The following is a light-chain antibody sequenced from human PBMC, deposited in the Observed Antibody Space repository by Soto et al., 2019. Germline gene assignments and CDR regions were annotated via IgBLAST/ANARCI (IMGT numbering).Light chain of an antibody. CDR1: QSVNSN. Sequence: ETVMTQSPATLSVSPGERATLSCRARQSVNSNLAWYQQKPGQAPRLLIYGASSRATGIPARFSGSGSGTDFTLTISSLEPEDFAVYYCQQRSNWPSLTFGGGTKVDIK. V-gene: IGKV3-11*01. CDR2: GAS. CDR3: QQRSNWPSLT. J-gene: IGKJ4*01.